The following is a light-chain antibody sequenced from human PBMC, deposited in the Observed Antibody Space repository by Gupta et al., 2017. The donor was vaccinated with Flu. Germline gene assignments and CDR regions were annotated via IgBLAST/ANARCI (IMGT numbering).Light chain of an antibody. V-gene: IGKV3-20*01. CDR1: QSVNTNY. CDR2: GTS. J-gene: IGKJ4*01. CDR3: QLYDKGPFP. Sequence: ESVLTQSPGTLSLSPGERATLSCRAGQSVNTNYLAWYQHRPGQAPRLLIYGTSSRATDIPDRFSGSGSGTDFTLTINRLEPEDFAVYYCQLYDKGPFPFGGGTKVEIK.